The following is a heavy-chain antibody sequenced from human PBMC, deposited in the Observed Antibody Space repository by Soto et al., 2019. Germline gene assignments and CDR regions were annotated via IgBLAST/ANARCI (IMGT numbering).Heavy chain of an antibody. Sequence: EVQLVESGGALVQPGGSLRLSCAASGFTFSSYWMHWVRQAPGKGLVWVSRIKSDGSGAIYADSVKGRFTVSRDNAKNTLYLLMNSLSTEDTAVYYCARGDGDYHDGNGYLGRHWGHGTRVTVSS. CDR3: ARGDGDYHDGNGYLGRH. CDR1: GFTFSSYW. J-gene: IGHJ4*01. V-gene: IGHV3-74*01. D-gene: IGHD3-22*01. CDR2: IKSDGSGA.